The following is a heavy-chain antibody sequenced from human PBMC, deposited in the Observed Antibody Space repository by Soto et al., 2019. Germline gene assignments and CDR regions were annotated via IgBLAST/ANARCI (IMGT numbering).Heavy chain of an antibody. CDR2: IKSQTDGGTT. CDR3: TTGVLAVAYYYSYGMDV. CDR1: GFTFSNAW. D-gene: IGHD6-19*01. J-gene: IGHJ6*02. V-gene: IGHV3-15*01. Sequence: PGGSLRLSCAASGFTFSNAWMSWVRQAPGKGLEWVVCIKSQTDGGTTDYAAPVKGRFTISRDDSKNTLYLQMNSLKTEDTAVYYCTTGVLAVAYYYSYGMDVWGQGPTVTVSS.